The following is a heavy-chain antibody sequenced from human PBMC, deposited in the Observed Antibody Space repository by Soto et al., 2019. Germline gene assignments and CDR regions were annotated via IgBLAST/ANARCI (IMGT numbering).Heavy chain of an antibody. CDR2: ISYDGSNK. Sequence: GGSLRLSCAASGFTFSSYAMHWVRQAPGKCLEWVAVISYDGSNKYYADSVKGRFTISRDNSKNTLYLQMNSLRAEDTAVYYCARDNQITMIVVVIIGAFDIWGQGTMVTVSS. CDR1: GFTFSSYA. D-gene: IGHD3-22*01. V-gene: IGHV3-30-3*01. CDR3: ARDNQITMIVVVIIGAFDI. J-gene: IGHJ3*02.